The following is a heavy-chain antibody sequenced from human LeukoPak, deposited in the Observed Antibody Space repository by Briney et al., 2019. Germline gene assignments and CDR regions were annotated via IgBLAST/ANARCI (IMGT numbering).Heavy chain of an antibody. Sequence: PGGSLRLSCAASGFTFDDYGMSWVRQAPGKGLEWGSGINWNGGSTGYADYVKGRFTISRDNAKNSLYLKMNSLRAEDAALYHCARERARMVRGVISFDPWGQGTLVTVSS. V-gene: IGHV3-20*01. CDR1: GFTFDDYG. CDR3: ARERARMVRGVISFDP. D-gene: IGHD3-10*01. J-gene: IGHJ5*02. CDR2: INWNGGST.